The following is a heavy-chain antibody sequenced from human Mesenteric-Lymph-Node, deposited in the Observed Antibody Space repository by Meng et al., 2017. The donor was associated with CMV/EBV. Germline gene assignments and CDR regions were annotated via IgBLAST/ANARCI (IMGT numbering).Heavy chain of an antibody. CDR1: GFTFGDYY. V-gene: IGHV4-59*01. CDR2: IYYSGST. J-gene: IGHJ4*02. CDR3: AREVGRCGGDCYNDY. Sequence: ESLKISCAASGFTFGDYYMSWIRQPPGKGLEWIGYIYYSGSTNYNPSLKSRVTISVDTSKNQFSLKLSSVTAADTAVYYCAREVGRCGGDCYNDYWGQGTLVTVSS. D-gene: IGHD2-21*01.